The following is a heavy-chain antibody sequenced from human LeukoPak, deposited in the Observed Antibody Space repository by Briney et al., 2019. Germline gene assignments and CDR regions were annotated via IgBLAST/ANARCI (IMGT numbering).Heavy chain of an antibody. D-gene: IGHD3-10*01. Sequence: SETLSLTCTVSGYSISSGYYWGWIRQPPGKGLEWIGSIYYSGSTYYNPSLKSRVTISVDTSKNQFSLKLSSVTAADTAVYYCARDMVRGEGSFDYWGQGTLVTVSS. CDR2: IYYSGST. J-gene: IGHJ4*02. CDR1: GYSISSGYY. CDR3: ARDMVRGEGSFDY. V-gene: IGHV4-38-2*02.